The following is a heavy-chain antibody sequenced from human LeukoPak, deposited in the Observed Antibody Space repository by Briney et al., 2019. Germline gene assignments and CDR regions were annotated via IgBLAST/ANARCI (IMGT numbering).Heavy chain of an antibody. CDR3: ARGPYSSGWYGDY. CDR1: GFTFSSYG. V-gene: IGHV3-53*01. CDR2: IYSGGST. J-gene: IGHJ4*02. Sequence: PGGSLRLSCAASGFTFSSYGMHWVRQAPGKGLEWVSVIYSGGSTYYADSVKGRFTISRDNSKNTLYLQMNSLRAEDTAVYYCARGPYSSGWYGDYWGQGTLVTVSS. D-gene: IGHD6-19*01.